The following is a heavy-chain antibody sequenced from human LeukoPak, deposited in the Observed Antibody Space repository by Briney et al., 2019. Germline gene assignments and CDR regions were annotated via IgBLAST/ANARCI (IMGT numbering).Heavy chain of an antibody. CDR1: GFTFSSYW. CDR3: ARDQAVAGTESFDY. V-gene: IGHV3-74*01. CDR2: INSDGSST. J-gene: IGHJ4*02. D-gene: IGHD6-19*01. Sequence: PGGSLRLSCAASGFTFSSYWMHWVRQAPGKGLVWVSRINSDGSSTSYADFVKGRFTISRDNAKNTLYLQMNSLRAEDTAVYYCARDQAVAGTESFDYWGQGTLVTVSS.